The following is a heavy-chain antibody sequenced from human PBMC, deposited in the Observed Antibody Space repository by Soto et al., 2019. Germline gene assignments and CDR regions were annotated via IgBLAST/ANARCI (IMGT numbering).Heavy chain of an antibody. CDR1: WGSISSGDYY. D-gene: IGHD3-3*01. V-gene: IGHV4-30-4*01. CDR2: IYYSGST. CDR3: ARDNILGILYGGMDV. J-gene: IGHJ6*02. Sequence: TLALTCTVSWGSISSGDYYCICIRQPPWKGLEWIGYIYYSGSTYYNPSLKSRVTISVDTSKNQFSLKLSSVTAADTAVYYCARDNILGILYGGMDVWGQGTTVTVSS.